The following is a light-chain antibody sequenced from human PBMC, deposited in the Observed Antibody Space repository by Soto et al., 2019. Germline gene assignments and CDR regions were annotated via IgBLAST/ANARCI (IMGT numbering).Light chain of an antibody. CDR3: QQFNIYPLT. Sequence: AVQLTQSPSSLSASVGDKVTITCRASQGVSTTLAWYQQKPGKAPKLLIYSASTLQSGVPSRFSGSGSGTDFTLTISSLQSEDFAPYYCQQFNIYPLTFGGGTRVE. J-gene: IGKJ4*01. CDR2: SAS. CDR1: QGVSTT. V-gene: IGKV1-13*02.